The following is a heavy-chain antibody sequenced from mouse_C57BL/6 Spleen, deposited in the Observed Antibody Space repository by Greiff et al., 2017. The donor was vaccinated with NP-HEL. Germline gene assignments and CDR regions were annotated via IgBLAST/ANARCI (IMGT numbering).Heavy chain of an antibody. J-gene: IGHJ2*01. CDR1: GYTFTSYW. CDR2: IDPSDSYT. CDR3: ASMVTTKYFDY. D-gene: IGHD2-2*01. V-gene: IGHV1-50*01. Sequence: VQLQQPGAELVKPGASVKLSCKASGYTFTSYWMQWVKQRPGQGLEWIGEIDPSDSYTNYNQKFKGKATLTVDTSSSTAYMQLSSLTSEDSAVYYCASMVTTKYFDYWGQGTTLTVSS.